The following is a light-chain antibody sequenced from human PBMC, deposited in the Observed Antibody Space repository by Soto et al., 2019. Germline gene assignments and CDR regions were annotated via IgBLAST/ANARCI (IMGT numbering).Light chain of an antibody. V-gene: IGKV3-15*01. CDR3: QHYNKGPQLT. CDR2: GAS. Sequence: IVMTPSPATLSVSPGERATLSCRASQSVSSNLAWYQKKPGQAPRLLIYGASTRAAGVPARFSGSGSGTEFTLTISSLQSEDFAAYYCQHYNKGPQLTFGGGTKVDIK. J-gene: IGKJ4*01. CDR1: QSVSSN.